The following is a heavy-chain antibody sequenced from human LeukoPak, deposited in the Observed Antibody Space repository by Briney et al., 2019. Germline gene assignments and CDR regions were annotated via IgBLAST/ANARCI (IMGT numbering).Heavy chain of an antibody. CDR3: AKRRDGMDV. V-gene: IGHV3-23*01. CDR1: GFTLTSYA. J-gene: IGHJ6*02. CDR2: LSANGDST. Sequence: GGSLRLSCAASGFTLTSYAMIWVRQAPGKGLEWVSALSANGDSTYYADSVKGRFTISRDNSKNTLYLQMNSLRAEDTAVYYCAKRRDGMDVWGQGTTVTVSS.